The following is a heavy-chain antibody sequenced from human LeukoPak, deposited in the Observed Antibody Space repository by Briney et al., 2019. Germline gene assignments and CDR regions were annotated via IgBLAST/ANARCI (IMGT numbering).Heavy chain of an antibody. CDR3: ARDLGVGASGPSDP. CDR2: ISSSGSTI. Sequence: NTGGSLRLSCAASGFTFSDYYMSWIGQAPGKGLEWVSDISSSGSTIYYADSVKGRFTISGDNAKNSLYLQMNSLRAEDTAVYYCARDLGVGASGPSDPWGQGTLVTVSS. D-gene: IGHD1-26*01. CDR1: GFTFSDYY. V-gene: IGHV3-11*01. J-gene: IGHJ5*02.